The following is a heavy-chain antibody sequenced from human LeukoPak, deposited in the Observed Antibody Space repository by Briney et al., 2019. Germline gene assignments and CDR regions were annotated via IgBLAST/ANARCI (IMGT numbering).Heavy chain of an antibody. CDR1: GGTFSSYA. V-gene: IGHV1-69*04. J-gene: IGHJ6*02. D-gene: IGHD2-15*01. Sequence: GASVKVSCKASGGTFSSYAISWVRQAPGQGLEWMGRIIPILGIANYAQKFQGRVTITADKSTSTAYMELSSLRSEDTAVYYCASSYIVVVVAATPRWPYYYGMDVWGQGTTVTVSS. CDR3: ASSYIVVVVAATPRWPYYYGMDV. CDR2: IIPILGIA.